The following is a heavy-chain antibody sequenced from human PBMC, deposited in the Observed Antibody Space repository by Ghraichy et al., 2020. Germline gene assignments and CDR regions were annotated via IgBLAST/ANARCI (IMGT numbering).Heavy chain of an antibody. CDR1: GGSISNSSYY. CDR3: AGEITMVRGATYYYYGMDV. D-gene: IGHD3-10*01. CDR2: IYYSGST. J-gene: IGHJ6*02. Sequence: SETLSLTCTVSGGSISNSSYYWGWIRQPPGKGLEWIGSIYYSGSTYYNPSLKSRVTISVDTSKNQFSLKLSSVTAADTAVYYCAGEITMVRGATYYYYGMDVWGQGTTVTVSS. V-gene: IGHV4-39*02.